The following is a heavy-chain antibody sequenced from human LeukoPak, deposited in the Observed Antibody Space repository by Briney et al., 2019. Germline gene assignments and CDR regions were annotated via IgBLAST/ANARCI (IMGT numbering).Heavy chain of an antibody. J-gene: IGHJ4*02. V-gene: IGHV3-64*01. CDR1: GFTFSSYA. Sequence: GGSLRLSCAASGFTFSSYAMHWVRQAPGKGLEYVSSISSNGGSIYYANSVKGRFTISRDNSKNTLYLQMGSPRAEDIAVYYRARDVGPFDYWGQGTLVTVSS. CDR3: ARDVGPFDY. CDR2: ISSNGGSI.